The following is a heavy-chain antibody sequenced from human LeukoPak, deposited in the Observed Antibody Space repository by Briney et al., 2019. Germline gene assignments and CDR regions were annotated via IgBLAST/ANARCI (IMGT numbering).Heavy chain of an antibody. J-gene: IGHJ5*02. CDR2: IIPIFGTA. D-gene: IGHD1-26*01. CDR1: GGTFSSYA. V-gene: IGHV1-69*05. Sequence: ASVKVSCKASGGTFSSYAISWVRQAPGQGLEWMGGIIPIFGTANYAQKFQGRVTITTDESTSTAYMELSSLRSEDAAVYYCAREGGGSYPPFDPWGQGTLVTVSS. CDR3: AREGGGSYPPFDP.